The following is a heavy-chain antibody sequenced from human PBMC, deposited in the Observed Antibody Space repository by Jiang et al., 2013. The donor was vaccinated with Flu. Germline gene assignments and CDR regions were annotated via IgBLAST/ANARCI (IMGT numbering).Heavy chain of an antibody. CDR2: IYYSGST. D-gene: IGHD3-16*01. Sequence: GSGLVKPSETLSLTCTVSGGSISSYYWSWIRQPPGKGLEWIGYIYYSGSTNYNPSLKSRVTISVDTSKNQFSLKLSSVTAADTAVYYCAKFKEGGYYYGMDVWGQGTTVTVSS. CDR3: AKFKEGGYYYGMDV. V-gene: IGHV4-59*01. CDR1: GGSISSYY. J-gene: IGHJ6*02.